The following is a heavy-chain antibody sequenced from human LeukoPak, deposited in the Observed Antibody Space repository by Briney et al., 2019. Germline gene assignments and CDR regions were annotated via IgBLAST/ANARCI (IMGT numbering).Heavy chain of an antibody. Sequence: PGGSLRLSCAASGFTFSSYAMSWVRQAPGKGLEWVSGISGSGGGTYYADSVRSRFTISRDNSKNTLYLQMNSLRAEDTAVYYCAKDSYSSTWFLFDYWGQGTLVTVSS. CDR3: AKDSYSSTWFLFDY. V-gene: IGHV3-23*01. D-gene: IGHD6-13*01. CDR1: GFTFSSYA. J-gene: IGHJ4*02. CDR2: ISGSGGGT.